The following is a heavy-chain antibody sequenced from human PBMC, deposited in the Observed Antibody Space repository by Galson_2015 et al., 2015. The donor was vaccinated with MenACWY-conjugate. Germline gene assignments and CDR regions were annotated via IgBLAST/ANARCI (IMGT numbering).Heavy chain of an antibody. Sequence: SLRLSCAASGFTFSSYWMSWVRQAPGKGLERVANIKQDGSEKYYVDSVKGRSTISRDNAKKSLYLQMSSLRAEDTAEYYWAEGGDSGYCYVYNYWGQGTLVGVSS. CDR1: GFTFSSYW. J-gene: IGHJ4*02. CDR2: IKQDGSEK. D-gene: IGHD5-18*01. V-gene: IGHV3-7*03. CDR3: AEGGDSGYCYVYNY.